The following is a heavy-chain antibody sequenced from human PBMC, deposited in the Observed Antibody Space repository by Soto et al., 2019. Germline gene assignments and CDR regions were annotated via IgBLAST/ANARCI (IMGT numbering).Heavy chain of an antibody. CDR1: GFMFISAW. Sequence: GGSLRLSCVTSGFMFISAWMSWVRQAPGKGLEWVARIKSTKDGGARDYAAPVNGRFSISRDDSKSTVYLQMNSLRVEDTALYYCVEGWSDFWGQGTLVTVSS. V-gene: IGHV3-15*01. D-gene: IGHD3-3*01. CDR3: VEGWSDF. J-gene: IGHJ4*02. CDR2: IKSTKDGGAR.